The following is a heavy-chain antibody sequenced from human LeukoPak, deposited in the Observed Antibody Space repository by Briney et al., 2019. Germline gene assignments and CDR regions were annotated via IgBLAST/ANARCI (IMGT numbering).Heavy chain of an antibody. D-gene: IGHD2-2*01. J-gene: IGHJ5*02. V-gene: IGHV4-34*01. Sequence: PSETLSLTCAVYGGSFSGYYWSWIRQPPGKGLEWIGEINHSGSTNYNPSLKSRVTISVDTSKNQFSLKLSSVTAADTAVYYCARRPDIVVVPAAEFDPWGQGTLVTVSS. CDR1: GGSFSGYY. CDR2: INHSGST. CDR3: ARRPDIVVVPAAEFDP.